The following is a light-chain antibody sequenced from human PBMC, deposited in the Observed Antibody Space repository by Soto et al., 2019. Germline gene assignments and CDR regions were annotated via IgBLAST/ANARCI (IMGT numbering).Light chain of an antibody. J-gene: IGKJ2*01. CDR3: HQYKSYSPYT. CDR2: RAS. Sequence: DIRMTQSPSTLSASVGDRVTITCRASEPISRWLAWYQQKPGKAPKLLIHRASTLYGGVPSRFSGSGYGTDFTLTIDSLHPDDLASYYCHQYKSYSPYTFGQGTKLQIK. CDR1: EPISRW. V-gene: IGKV1-5*03.